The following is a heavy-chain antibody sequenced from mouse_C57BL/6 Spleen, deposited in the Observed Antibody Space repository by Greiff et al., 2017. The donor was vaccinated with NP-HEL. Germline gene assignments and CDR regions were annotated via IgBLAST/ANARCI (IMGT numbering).Heavy chain of an antibody. CDR1: GYTFTSYW. Sequence: VQLQQPGAELVKPGASVKMSCKASGYTFTSYWITWVKQRPGQGLEWIGDIYPGSGSTNYNEKFKSKATLTVDTSSSTAYMQLSSLTSEDSAVYYCARGGDYGSLHCDYWGQGTTLTVAS. CDR2: IYPGSGST. V-gene: IGHV1-55*01. D-gene: IGHD1-1*01. J-gene: IGHJ2*01. CDR3: ARGGDYGSLHCDY.